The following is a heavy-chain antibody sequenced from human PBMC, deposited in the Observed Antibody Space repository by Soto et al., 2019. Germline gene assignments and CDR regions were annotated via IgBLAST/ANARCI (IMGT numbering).Heavy chain of an antibody. J-gene: IGHJ6*03. CDR1: GGSISSSSYY. Sequence: PSETLSLTCTVSGGSISSSSYYWGWIRQPPGKGLEWIGSIYYSGSTYYNPSLKSRVTISVDTSKNQFSLKLSSVTAADTAVYYCARLGDCSSTSCYDHYYYYRDVWGKGTTVTVSS. CDR3: ARLGDCSSTSCYDHYYYYRDV. V-gene: IGHV4-39*01. D-gene: IGHD2-2*01. CDR2: IYYSGST.